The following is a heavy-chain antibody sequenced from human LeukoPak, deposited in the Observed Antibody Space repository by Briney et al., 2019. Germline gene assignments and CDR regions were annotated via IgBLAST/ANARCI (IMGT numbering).Heavy chain of an antibody. D-gene: IGHD2-15*01. V-gene: IGHV3-33*01. Sequence: GGSLRLSCAASRFTFTDYGMHWVRQPPGKGLEWVALIWYDGSGKYYADSVKSRFTISRDNSKNTLYLQMNSLRAEDTAVYYCARDWCGGGSCYYFDHWGQGTLVTVSS. J-gene: IGHJ4*02. CDR3: ARDWCGGGSCYYFDH. CDR1: RFTFTDYG. CDR2: IWYDGSGK.